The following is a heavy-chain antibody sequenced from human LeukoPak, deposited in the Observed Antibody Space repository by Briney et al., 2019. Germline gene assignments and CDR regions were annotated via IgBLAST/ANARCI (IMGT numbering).Heavy chain of an antibody. J-gene: IGHJ4*02. CDR2: INTNTGNP. CDR3: ASSSSSGWNGPFDY. D-gene: IGHD6-19*01. CDR1: GYTFTSYA. V-gene: IGHV7-4-1*02. Sequence: GASVKVSCKASGYTFTSYAMNWVRQAPGQGLEWMGWINTNTGNPTYAQGFTGRFVFSLDTSVSTAYLQISSLKAEDTAVYYCASSSSSGWNGPFDYWGQGTLVTVSS.